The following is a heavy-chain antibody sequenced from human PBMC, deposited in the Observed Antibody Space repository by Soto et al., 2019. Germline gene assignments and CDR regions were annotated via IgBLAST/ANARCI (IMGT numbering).Heavy chain of an antibody. CDR2: IHYSGTT. CDR3: ARLRPLKY. CDR1: GDSISSSTYY. Sequence: QLQLQESGPGLVKPSETLSLTCTVSGDSISSSTYYWGWIRQPPGKGLEWIGSIHYSGTTHYNPSLKSPVTISGDTSKNQFALKLSSVTAADTAVYYCARLRPLKYWGQGTLVTVSS. V-gene: IGHV4-39*01. J-gene: IGHJ4*02.